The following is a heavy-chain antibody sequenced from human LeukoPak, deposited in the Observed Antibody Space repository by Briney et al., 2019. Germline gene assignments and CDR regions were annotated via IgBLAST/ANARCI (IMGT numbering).Heavy chain of an antibody. CDR3: ARSIAARPLDY. CDR1: GYTFTSYY. D-gene: IGHD6-6*01. CDR2: INPSGGST. V-gene: IGHV1-46*01. Sequence: ASVKVSCKASGYTFTSYYMHWARQAPGQGLEWMGVINPSGGSTSYAQKFQGRVTMTRDTSTSTVYMELSSLRSEDTAVYYCARSIAARPLDYWGQGTLVTVSS. J-gene: IGHJ4*02.